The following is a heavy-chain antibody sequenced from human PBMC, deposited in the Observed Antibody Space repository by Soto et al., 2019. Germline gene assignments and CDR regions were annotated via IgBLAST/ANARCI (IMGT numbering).Heavy chain of an antibody. Sequence: ASVKVSCKASGYIFTNYYIHWVRQAPGQGLEWMAIINPLPTSGETIYAQKFQGRVTMTEDTSTDTAYMELSSLRSEDTAVYYCATDSATHFFPSPFDYWGQGTLVTVSS. J-gene: IGHJ4*02. CDR2: INPLPTSGET. D-gene: IGHD3-3*02. CDR3: ATDSATHFFPSPFDY. V-gene: IGHV1-46*01. CDR1: GYIFTNYY.